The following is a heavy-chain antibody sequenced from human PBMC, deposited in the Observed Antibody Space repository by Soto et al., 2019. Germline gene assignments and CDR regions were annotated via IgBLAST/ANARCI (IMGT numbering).Heavy chain of an antibody. CDR1: GHSFTSYW. CDR2: IDPSDSYT. V-gene: IGHV5-10-1*01. Sequence: PGESLKISCKGSGHSFTSYWISWVRQMPGKGLGWMGRIDPSDSYTNYSPSFQGHVTISADKSISTAYLQWSSLKASDTAMYFCARLVSYAAPYWGQGTLVAVSS. J-gene: IGHJ4*02. CDR3: ARLVSYAAPY. D-gene: IGHD2-2*01.